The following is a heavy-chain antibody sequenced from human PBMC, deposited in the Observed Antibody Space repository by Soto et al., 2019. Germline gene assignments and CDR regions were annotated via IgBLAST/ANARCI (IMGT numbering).Heavy chain of an antibody. V-gene: IGHV3-48*02. CDR1: GFTFSRYS. D-gene: IGHD4-17*01. Sequence: EVQLVESGGGLVQPGGSLRLSCAASGFTFSRYSMKWVRQAPGKGLEWVSYISSGSTTIPYAVSVKGRFTISRDNAKNCLSLQMISLRDEDRAVYYCAFRTDQGEFFFDYWGQGALVTVSA. CDR2: ISSGSTTI. CDR3: AFRTDQGEFFFDY. J-gene: IGHJ4*02.